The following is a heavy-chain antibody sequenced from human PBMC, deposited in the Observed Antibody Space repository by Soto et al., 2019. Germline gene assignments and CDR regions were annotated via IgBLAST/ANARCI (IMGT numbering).Heavy chain of an antibody. CDR3: ARRRIQPAGGYYGLDV. J-gene: IGHJ6*02. CDR2: INPDSGGT. V-gene: IGHV1-2*02. D-gene: IGHD5-18*01. CDR1: GYTFTGYY. Sequence: QVQLVQSGAEVKKPGSSVKVSCKTSGYTFTGYYIHWVRQAPGQRLEWMGWINPDSGGTNYAQKFQGRVTMTMDTSISTAYMELNSLRSDDTAVYYCARRRIQPAGGYYGLDVWGQGTTVTVSS.